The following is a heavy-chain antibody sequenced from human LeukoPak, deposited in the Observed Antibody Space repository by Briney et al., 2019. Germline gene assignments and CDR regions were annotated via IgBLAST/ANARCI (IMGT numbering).Heavy chain of an antibody. CDR1: GGSINSDDYY. Sequence: PSQTLSLTCSVSGGSINSDDYYWNWIRQPPGKGLEWIGSIYDSGSTYYNPSLKSRVTISVDTSKNQFSLKLSSVTAADTAVYYCARHGGDYGGDSGTYYFDFWGQGTLVTVSS. CDR3: ARHGGDYGGDSGTYYFDF. V-gene: IGHV4-30-4*01. J-gene: IGHJ4*02. CDR2: IYDSGST. D-gene: IGHD4-23*01.